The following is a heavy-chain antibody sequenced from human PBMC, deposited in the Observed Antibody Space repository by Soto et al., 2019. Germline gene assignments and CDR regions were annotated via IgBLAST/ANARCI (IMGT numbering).Heavy chain of an antibody. Sequence: ASVKVSCKASGYTFTSYAMHWVRQAPGQRLEWMGRINASSGSTSYAQKFQGRVTMTRDTSTSTVYMELSSLRSEDTAVYYCARDSLTTVVTHHYYYGMDVWGQGTTVTV. CDR1: GYTFTSYA. J-gene: IGHJ6*02. CDR3: ARDSLTTVVTHHYYYGMDV. CDR2: INASSGST. V-gene: IGHV1-46*01. D-gene: IGHD4-17*01.